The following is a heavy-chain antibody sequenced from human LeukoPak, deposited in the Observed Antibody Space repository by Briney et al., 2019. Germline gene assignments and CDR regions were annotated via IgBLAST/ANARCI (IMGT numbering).Heavy chain of an antibody. D-gene: IGHD3-16*01. Sequence: GGSLRLSCAASGFTFSGSWMHWVRQAPGKGLKWVSRINTDGSGTSYADSVKGRFTISRDNAKNTLYLQMDSLRAEDTAVYYCARSMGEGGQGTLVTVSS. V-gene: IGHV3-74*01. J-gene: IGHJ4*02. CDR2: INTDGSGT. CDR3: ARSMGE. CDR1: GFTFSGSW.